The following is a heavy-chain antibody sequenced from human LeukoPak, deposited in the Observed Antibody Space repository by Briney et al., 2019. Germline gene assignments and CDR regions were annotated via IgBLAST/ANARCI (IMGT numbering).Heavy chain of an antibody. CDR3: ARETIAVAGTSYYGMDV. D-gene: IGHD6-19*01. CDR1: GYTFTSYY. J-gene: IGHJ6*02. V-gene: IGHV1-46*01. CDR2: INPSGGST. Sequence: ASVKVSCKASGYTFTSYYMHWVRQAPGQGLEWMGIINPSGGSTSYAQKFQGRVTMTRDTSTSTVYMELSSLRSEDTAVYYCARETIAVAGTSYYGMDVWGQGTTVTISS.